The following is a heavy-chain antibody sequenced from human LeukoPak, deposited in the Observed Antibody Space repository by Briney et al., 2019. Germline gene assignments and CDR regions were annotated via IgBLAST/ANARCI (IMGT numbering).Heavy chain of an antibody. D-gene: IGHD6-6*01. Sequence: PGGSLRLSCAASGFTFSSYGMPWVRQAPGKGLEWVAVISYDGSNKYYADSVKGRFTISRDNSKNTLYLQMNSLRAEDTAVYYCAKDGRSHLDYWGQGTLVTVSS. CDR2: ISYDGSNK. V-gene: IGHV3-30*18. CDR1: GFTFSSYG. CDR3: AKDGRSHLDY. J-gene: IGHJ4*02.